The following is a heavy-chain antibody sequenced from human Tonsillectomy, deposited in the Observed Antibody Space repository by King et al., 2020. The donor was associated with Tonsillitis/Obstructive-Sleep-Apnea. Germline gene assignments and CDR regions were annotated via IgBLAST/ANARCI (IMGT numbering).Heavy chain of an antibody. CDR1: GGSFSGYS. Sequence: VQLQQWGAGLLKPSETLSLTCAVYGGSFSGYSWSWIRQPPGKGLEWIGEIFHSGSTNYNPSLKSRVTMSVDTSKNQFSLQLSSVTAADTAVYYCARVRHSINHDYYMDVWGKGTTVTVSS. D-gene: IGHD1-14*01. J-gene: IGHJ6*03. CDR3: ARVRHSINHDYYMDV. CDR2: IFHSGST. V-gene: IGHV4-34*12.